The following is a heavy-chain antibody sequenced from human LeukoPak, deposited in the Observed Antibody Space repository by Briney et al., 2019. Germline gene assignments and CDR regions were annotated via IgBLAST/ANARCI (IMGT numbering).Heavy chain of an antibody. CDR2: ISAYNGNT. CDR1: GYTFPSYG. Sequence: GASVNVSCKASGYTFPSYGISWVRQAAGQGLEWMGWISAYNGNTNYAQKLQGRVTMTTDTSTSTAYMELRSLRSDDTAVYYCARDTHSSSWYPEYFQHWGQGTLVTVSS. CDR3: ARDTHSSSWYPEYFQH. J-gene: IGHJ1*01. D-gene: IGHD6-13*01. V-gene: IGHV1-18*01.